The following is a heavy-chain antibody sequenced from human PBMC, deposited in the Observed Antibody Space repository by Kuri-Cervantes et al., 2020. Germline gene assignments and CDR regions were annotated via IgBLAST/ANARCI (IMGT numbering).Heavy chain of an antibody. Sequence: GESLKISCAASGFTFSSYSMNWVRQAPGKGLEWVSYISSSSSTIYYADSVKGRFTISRDNAKNSLYLQMDSLRDEDTAVYYCARDREFSYYYYGMDVWGQGTTVTVSS. CDR2: ISSSSSTI. CDR1: GFTFSSYS. V-gene: IGHV3-48*02. J-gene: IGHJ6*02. D-gene: IGHD3-10*01. CDR3: ARDREFSYYYYGMDV.